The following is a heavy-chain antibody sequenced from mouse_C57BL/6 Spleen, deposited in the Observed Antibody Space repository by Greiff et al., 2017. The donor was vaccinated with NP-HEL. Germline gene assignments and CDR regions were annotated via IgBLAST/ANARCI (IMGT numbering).Heavy chain of an antibody. CDR3: ARSTTVEYYYAMDY. V-gene: IGHV1-80*01. D-gene: IGHD1-1*01. J-gene: IGHJ4*01. CDR2: IYPGDGDT. Sequence: QVQLQQSGAELVKPGASVKISCKASGYAFSSYWMNWVKQRPGKGLEWIGQIYPGDGDTNYNGKFKGKATLTADKSSSTAYLQLSSLTSEDSAVYVCARSTTVEYYYAMDYWGQGTSVTVSS. CDR1: GYAFSSYW.